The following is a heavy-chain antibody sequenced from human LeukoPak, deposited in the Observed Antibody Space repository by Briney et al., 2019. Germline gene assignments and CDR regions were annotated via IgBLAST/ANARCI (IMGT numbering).Heavy chain of an antibody. CDR1: GFTFDDYG. CDR3: ARDALKLYSSSEIDY. CDR2: INWNGGST. V-gene: IGHV3-20*04. D-gene: IGHD6-6*01. J-gene: IGHJ4*02. Sequence: GGSLRLPCAASGFTFDDYGMSWVRQAPGKGLEWASGINWNGGSTGYADSVKGRFTISRDNAKNSLYLQMNSLRAEDTALYYCARDALKLYSSSEIDYWGQGTLVTVSS.